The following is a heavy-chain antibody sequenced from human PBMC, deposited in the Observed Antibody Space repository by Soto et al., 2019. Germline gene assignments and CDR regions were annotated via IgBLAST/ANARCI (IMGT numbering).Heavy chain of an antibody. CDR3: ARIVGYCTNGVCYERYYYYMDV. CDR2: IYWDGDK. V-gene: IGHV2-5*02. D-gene: IGHD2-8*01. CDR1: GFSLTSAGVG. Sequence: GSGPTLVNPTETLTVTCTFSGFSLTSAGVGVGWIRQPPGKALEWLALIYWDGDKHFRPSLRTRLNVTKDASKNQVVLTMTNMDPVDTATYYCARIVGYCTNGVCYERYYYYMDVWGKGTTVTVSS. J-gene: IGHJ6*03.